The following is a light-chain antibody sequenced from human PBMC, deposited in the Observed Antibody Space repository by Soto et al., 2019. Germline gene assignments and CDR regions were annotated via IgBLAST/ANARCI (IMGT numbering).Light chain of an antibody. CDR2: EVA. CDR3: SSYTAQNPLV. V-gene: IGLV2-14*01. J-gene: IGLJ1*01. CDR1: SSDVGGYRY. Sequence: QSVLTQPASVSGSPGQSITISCTGTSSDVGGYRYVSWYQHHPGRAPKLIIFEVANRPSGVSTRFSASKSGNTASLTISGLQSEDEADYYCSSYTAQNPLVFGPGTKLTVL.